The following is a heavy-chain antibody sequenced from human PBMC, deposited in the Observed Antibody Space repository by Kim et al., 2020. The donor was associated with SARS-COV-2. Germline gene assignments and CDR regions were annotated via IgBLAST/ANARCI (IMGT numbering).Heavy chain of an antibody. D-gene: IGHD4-17*01. V-gene: IGHV3-33*01. CDR3: ARDGRDYGGGFDS. Sequence: YDADSVKGRFTSARDNSKNTLYLKMNSLRAEDTAVYYCARDGRDYGGGFDSWGQGTLVTVSS. J-gene: IGHJ4*02.